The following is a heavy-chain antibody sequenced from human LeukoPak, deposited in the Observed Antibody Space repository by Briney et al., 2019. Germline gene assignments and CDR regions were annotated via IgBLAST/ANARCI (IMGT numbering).Heavy chain of an antibody. CDR2: ISSSSSYI. J-gene: IGHJ4*02. V-gene: IGHV3-21*04. Sequence: GGSLRLSCAASGFTFSSYSMNWVRQAPGKGLEWVSSISSSSSYIYYADSVKGRFTISRDNAKNSLYLQMNSLRAEDTAVYYCATPYYYDSSGSRPFDYWGQGTLVTVSS. CDR3: ATPYYYDSSGSRPFDY. CDR1: GFTFSSYS. D-gene: IGHD3-22*01.